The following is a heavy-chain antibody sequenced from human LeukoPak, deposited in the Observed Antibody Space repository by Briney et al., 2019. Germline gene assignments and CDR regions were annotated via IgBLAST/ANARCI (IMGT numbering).Heavy chain of an antibody. J-gene: IGHJ4*02. Sequence: ASVKVSCKASGYTFNDYYMHWVRQAPGQGLEWMGWINPNSGVTKYAQKFQGRVSMTRDMSISTAYMELSSLRSDDTAVYYCAKVADYYDSSGYPFDYWGQGTLVTVSS. CDR1: GYTFNDYY. CDR3: AKVADYYDSSGYPFDY. CDR2: INPNSGVT. V-gene: IGHV1-2*02. D-gene: IGHD3-22*01.